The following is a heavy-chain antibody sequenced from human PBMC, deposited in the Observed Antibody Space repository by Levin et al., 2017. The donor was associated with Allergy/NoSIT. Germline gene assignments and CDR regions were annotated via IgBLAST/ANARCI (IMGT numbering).Heavy chain of an antibody. D-gene: IGHD6-19*01. V-gene: IGHV3-7*01. CDR3: APSSGWYKGGWFDP. Sequence: GESLKISCAASGFTFSSYWMSWVRQAPGKGLEWVANIKQDGSEKYYVDSVKGRFTISRDNAKNSLYLQMNSLRAEDTAVYYCAPSSGWYKGGWFDPWGQGTLVTVSS. CDR1: GFTFSSYW. CDR2: IKQDGSEK. J-gene: IGHJ5*02.